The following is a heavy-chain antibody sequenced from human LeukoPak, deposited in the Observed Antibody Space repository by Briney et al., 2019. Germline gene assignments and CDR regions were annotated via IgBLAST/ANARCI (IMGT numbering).Heavy chain of an antibody. V-gene: IGHV1-2*02. CDR1: GYTFTGYY. CDR2: INPNSGGT. J-gene: IGHJ3*02. D-gene: IGHD1-26*01. Sequence: GASVTVSCKASGYTFTGYYMHWVRQAPGQGLEWMGWINPNSGGTNYAQKFQGRVTMTRDTSISTAYMELSRLRSDDTAVYYCARDSIVGATHDAFDIWGQGTMVTVSS. CDR3: ARDSIVGATHDAFDI.